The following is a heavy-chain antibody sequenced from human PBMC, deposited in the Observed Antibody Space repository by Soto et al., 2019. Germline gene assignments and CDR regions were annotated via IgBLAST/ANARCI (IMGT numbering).Heavy chain of an antibody. Sequence: QVQLVQSGAEVKKPGSSVKVSCKASGGTFSSYTISWVRQAPGQGLEWMGRIIPILGIANYAQKFQGRVTITADKSTSAAYMELSSLRSEDTAVYYCARGATVGVVATADYFDYGGQGTLVTVSS. D-gene: IGHD5-12*01. CDR2: IIPILGIA. CDR1: GGTFSSYT. J-gene: IGHJ4*02. V-gene: IGHV1-69*02. CDR3: ARGATVGVVATADYFDY.